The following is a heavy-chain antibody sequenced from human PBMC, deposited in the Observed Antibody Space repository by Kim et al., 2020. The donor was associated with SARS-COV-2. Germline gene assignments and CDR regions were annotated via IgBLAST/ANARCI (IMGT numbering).Heavy chain of an antibody. CDR3: ARASGRITMIVVVINAFDI. D-gene: IGHD3-22*01. Sequence: RRVTISVDTAKNQFSLKLSSVTAADTAVYYCARASGRITMIVVVINAFDIWGQGTMVTVSS. J-gene: IGHJ3*02. V-gene: IGHV4-31*02.